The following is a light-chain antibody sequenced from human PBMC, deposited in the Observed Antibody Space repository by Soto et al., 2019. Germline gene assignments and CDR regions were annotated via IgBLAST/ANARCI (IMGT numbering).Light chain of an antibody. CDR1: QSVPRSY. Sequence: VSTQSPGTLTLSTGERATLSCRVSQSVPRSYLAWYQQKPGQAPRLLIYGTSSRATGIPDRFGGSGSGTDFTLTISSLEPEDAAVYYCQQRHMWPITFGQGTRLEIK. V-gene: IGKV3D-20*02. CDR2: GTS. CDR3: QQRHMWPIT. J-gene: IGKJ5*01.